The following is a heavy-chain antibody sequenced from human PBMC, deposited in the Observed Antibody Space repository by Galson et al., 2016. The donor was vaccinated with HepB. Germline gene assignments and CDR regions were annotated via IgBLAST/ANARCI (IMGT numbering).Heavy chain of an antibody. CDR3: AGEPPLMGTPSGLGAFDI. Sequence: SCKASGDTFTSQYIHWVRQAPGQGLEWMGVFRLRGGWATYEQKLPGRVTMTRDTSTTTVDMELSSLTTDATAVYYCAGEPPLMGTPSGLGAFDIWGQGTMVTASS. V-gene: IGHV1-46*01. CDR2: FRLRGGWA. CDR1: GDTFTSQY. D-gene: IGHD4-23*01. J-gene: IGHJ3*02.